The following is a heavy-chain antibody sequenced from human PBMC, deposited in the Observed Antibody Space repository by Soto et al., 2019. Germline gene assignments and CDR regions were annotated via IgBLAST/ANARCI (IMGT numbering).Heavy chain of an antibody. CDR1: EATFRNYA. CDR2: NIPILGTA. V-gene: IGHV1-69*06. Sequence: QVELVQSGAEVKKPGSSVKVSCQASEATFRNYAISWVRQAPGQGLEWMGGNIPILGTANYAQKFQGRVTITADTSVNTVYLELSSMRSEDTAVYYCASTKYDSSAYYYWSLGLWGRGTLVTVSS. J-gene: IGHJ2*01. CDR3: ASTKYDSSAYYYWSLGL. D-gene: IGHD3-22*01.